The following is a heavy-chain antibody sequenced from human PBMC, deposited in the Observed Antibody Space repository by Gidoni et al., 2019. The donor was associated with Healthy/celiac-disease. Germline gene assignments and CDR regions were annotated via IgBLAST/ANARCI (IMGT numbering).Heavy chain of an antibody. CDR1: GGSIRSRSYY. J-gene: IGHJ5*02. D-gene: IGHD3-10*01. Sequence: QLPLQASCPGPVMPSETLSLNCTVSGGSIRSRSYYRGWIRQPPGKGLEWIGSIYYSGSTYYNPSLKIRVTISVDTSKNQFSLKLSSVTAADTAVYYYARRKRFGEDPFDPWGQGTLVTVSS. V-gene: IGHV4-39*01. CDR2: IYYSGST. CDR3: ARRKRFGEDPFDP.